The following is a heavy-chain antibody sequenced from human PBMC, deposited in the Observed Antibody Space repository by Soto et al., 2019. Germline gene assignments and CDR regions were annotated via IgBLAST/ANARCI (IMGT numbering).Heavy chain of an antibody. CDR3: AAGYSTGLDAFDL. V-gene: IGHV5-51*01. Sequence: GESLKISCKGSGYNFANYWIGWVRQVPGKGLEWMGMIFPGDSDTKNSPSLQGQITMSVDKSNSSAYLQWRSLKASDTAMYYCAAGYSTGLDAFDLWGQGTLVTVSS. CDR2: IFPGDSDT. D-gene: IGHD2-8*02. CDR1: GYNFANYW. J-gene: IGHJ3*01.